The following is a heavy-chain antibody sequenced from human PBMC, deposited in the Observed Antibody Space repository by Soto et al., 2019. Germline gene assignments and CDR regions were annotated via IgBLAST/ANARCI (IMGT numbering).Heavy chain of an antibody. J-gene: IGHJ4*02. CDR3: ARRLSAGSWSAFDY. Sequence: GGSLRLSCAASGFTFSSYWMAWVRQAPGKGLEWVATIKQGVSEKYYVDSVKGRFTISRDNAENSLYLQMSSLRAEDTAIYYCARRLSAGSWSAFDYWGQGTLVTVSS. V-gene: IGHV3-7*01. CDR1: GFTFSSYW. CDR2: IKQGVSEK. D-gene: IGHD6-13*01.